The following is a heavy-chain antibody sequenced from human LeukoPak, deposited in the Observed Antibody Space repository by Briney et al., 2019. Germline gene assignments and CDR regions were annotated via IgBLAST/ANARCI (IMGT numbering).Heavy chain of an antibody. J-gene: IGHJ3*02. D-gene: IGHD2/OR15-2a*01. Sequence: GGSLRLSCSASGFTFSSFEMDWVRQAPGKGLEWISYMSSRDNTRYYADSVKGRFTTSRDNAKNSLYLQMNSLRDEDTAVYYCARDTPLYADSPDAFDIWGQGTMVTVSS. CDR1: GFTFSSFE. CDR2: MSSRDNTR. CDR3: ARDTPLYADSPDAFDI. V-gene: IGHV3-48*03.